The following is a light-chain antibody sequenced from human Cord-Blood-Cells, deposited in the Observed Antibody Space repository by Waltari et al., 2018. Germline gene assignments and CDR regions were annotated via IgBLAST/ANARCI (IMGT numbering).Light chain of an antibody. CDR3: QQYNNWPPV. CDR1: QSVSSN. CDR2: GAS. J-gene: IGKJ3*01. V-gene: IGKV3-15*01. Sequence: EIVMTQSPATLSVSPGERATLSCRASQSVSSNLAWYQQKPGQAPRLLIYGASTRATGIPARFSGSGSGTEFTLTISSLQSEDFAVYYCQQYNNWPPVFGPGTK.